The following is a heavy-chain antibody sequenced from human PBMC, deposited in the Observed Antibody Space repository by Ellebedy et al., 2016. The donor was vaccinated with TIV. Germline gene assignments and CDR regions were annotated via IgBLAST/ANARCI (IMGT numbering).Heavy chain of an antibody. CDR1: GGSMTRSSYY. D-gene: IGHD3-10*01. Sequence: SETLSLTCTVSGGSMTRSSYYWAWIRQPPGKGLEWIGSIYYSGTTYYNPSLENRVTISVDTSKDQFSLKLSSVTAADTAVYYCARWFGELLYVRWFDPWGQGTLVTVSS. CDR3: ARWFGELLYVRWFDP. V-gene: IGHV4-39*01. CDR2: IYYSGTT. J-gene: IGHJ5*02.